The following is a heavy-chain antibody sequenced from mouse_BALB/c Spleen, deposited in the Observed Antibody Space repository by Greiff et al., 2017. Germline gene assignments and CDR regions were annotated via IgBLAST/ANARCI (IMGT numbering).Heavy chain of an antibody. V-gene: IGHV5-12-2*01. D-gene: IGHD1-1*01. J-gene: IGHJ4*01. CDR3: ARTLYGQLRGAMDY. CDR2: ISNGGGST. Sequence: EVKLMESGGGLVQPGGSLKLSCAASGFTFSSYTMSWVRQTPEKRLEWVAYISNGGGSTYYPDTVTGRFTISRDNAKNTPYLQMSSLRSEDTAMYYCARTLYGQLRGAMDYWGQGTSVTVSS. CDR1: GFTFSSYT.